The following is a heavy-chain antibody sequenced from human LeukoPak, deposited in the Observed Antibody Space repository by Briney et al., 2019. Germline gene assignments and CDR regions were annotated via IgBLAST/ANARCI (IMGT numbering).Heavy chain of an antibody. Sequence: GASVKVSCKASGGTFSSYAISWVRQAPGKGLEWMGGFDPEDGETIYAQKFQGRVTMTEDTSTDTAYMELSSLRSEDTAVYYCATDAQWLGVHAFDIWGQGTMVTVSS. V-gene: IGHV1-24*01. J-gene: IGHJ3*02. D-gene: IGHD6-19*01. CDR1: GGTFSSYA. CDR3: ATDAQWLGVHAFDI. CDR2: FDPEDGET.